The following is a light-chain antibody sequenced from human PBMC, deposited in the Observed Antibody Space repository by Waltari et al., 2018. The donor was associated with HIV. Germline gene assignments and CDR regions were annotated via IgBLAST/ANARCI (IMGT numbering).Light chain of an antibody. CDR3: QQYGSSPLT. CDR2: GAS. CDR1: QIVSSNY. J-gene: IGKJ3*01. V-gene: IGKV3-20*01. Sequence: EIVLTQSPGTLSLSPGERATLSCRASQIVSSNYLAWYQQKPGQAPRLLIYGASNRATGVPDRFSGSGSETEFTLTITRLEPEDFAVFYCQQYGSSPLTFGPGTKVDI.